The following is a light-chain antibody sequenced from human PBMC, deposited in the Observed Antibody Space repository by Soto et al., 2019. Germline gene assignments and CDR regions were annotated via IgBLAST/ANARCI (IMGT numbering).Light chain of an antibody. CDR2: DAS. CDR1: QSVSSY. J-gene: IGKJ5*01. CDR3: QHYDGSPIT. V-gene: IGKV3-11*01. Sequence: EIVLTQSPATLSLSPGERATLSCRASQSVSSYLAWYQQKPGQAPRLLIYDASNRATGIPARFSGSGSGTDFTLTISSLEPEDFAVYYCQHYDGSPITFGHGTRL.